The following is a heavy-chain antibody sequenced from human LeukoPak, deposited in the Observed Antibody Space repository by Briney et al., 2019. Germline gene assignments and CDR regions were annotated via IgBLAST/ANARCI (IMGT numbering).Heavy chain of an antibody. J-gene: IGHJ4*02. CDR1: GGPISSYY. V-gene: IGHV4-4*07. CDR2: IYTSGSA. Sequence: SETLSLTCTVSGGPISSYYWSWIRQPAGKGLEWIGRIYTSGSANYNPSLKSRVTMSVDTSKNQFSLKLSSVTAADTAVYYCARQTMVRGVISLFYFDYWGQGTLVTVST. D-gene: IGHD3-10*01. CDR3: ARQTMVRGVISLFYFDY.